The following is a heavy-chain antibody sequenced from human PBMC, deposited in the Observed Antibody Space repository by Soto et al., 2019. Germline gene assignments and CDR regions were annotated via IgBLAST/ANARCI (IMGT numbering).Heavy chain of an antibody. Sequence: VGSLRLSCAASGFTFSDHYMDWVRQAPGKGLEWIGRIRDKANSYTTEYAASVKGRFSVSRDDSESSLYLQMNSLKTDDTATYYCVRGSSSSHSFYYYGLDVWGQGTTVTVSS. V-gene: IGHV3-72*01. D-gene: IGHD6-6*01. J-gene: IGHJ6*02. CDR1: GFTFSDHY. CDR2: IRDKANSYTT. CDR3: VRGSSSSHSFYYYGLDV.